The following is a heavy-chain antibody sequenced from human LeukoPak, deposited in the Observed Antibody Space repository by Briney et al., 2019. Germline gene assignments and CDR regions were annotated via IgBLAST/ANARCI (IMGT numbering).Heavy chain of an antibody. V-gene: IGHV4-61*01. Sequence: PESLSLTCTLSGGSVTSGCYYWSWLRQPPGNGLEWIGYTYYSGSTNYNPSLKSRVTISVDTSKNQFSLKLSSVTAADTAVYYCARSEGDAFDIWGQGTMATVSS. CDR2: TYYSGST. CDR3: ARSEGDAFDI. CDR1: GGSVTSGCYY. J-gene: IGHJ3*02.